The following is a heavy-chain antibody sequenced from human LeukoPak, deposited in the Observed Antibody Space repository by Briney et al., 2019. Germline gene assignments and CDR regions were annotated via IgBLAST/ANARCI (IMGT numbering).Heavy chain of an antibody. D-gene: IGHD3-22*01. J-gene: IGHJ5*02. CDR2: INWNGGKI. CDR3: AKDLSAYYYDSSGYYLGNWFDP. V-gene: IGHV3-9*03. CDR1: GFTFDDYA. Sequence: GGSLRLSCAASGFTFDDYAMHWIRQAPGKGLEWVSGINWNGGKIGYADSVKGRFTISRDSAKSSLYLQMNTLRAEDMAFYYCAKDLSAYYYDSSGYYLGNWFDPWGQGTLVTVSS.